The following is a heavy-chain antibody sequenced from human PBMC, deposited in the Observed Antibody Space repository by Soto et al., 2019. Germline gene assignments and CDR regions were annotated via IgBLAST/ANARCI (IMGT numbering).Heavy chain of an antibody. J-gene: IGHJ5*02. CDR3: ASIRVLAAAGTP. D-gene: IGHD6-13*01. CDR1: GFTFSSYW. CDR2: INSDGSST. Sequence: EVQLVESGGGLVQPGGSLRLSCAASGFTFSSYWMHWVRQAPGKGLVWVSRINSDGSSTSYADPVKGRFTISRDNAKNTLYLQMNSLRAEDTAVYYCASIRVLAAAGTPWGQGTLVTVSS. V-gene: IGHV3-74*01.